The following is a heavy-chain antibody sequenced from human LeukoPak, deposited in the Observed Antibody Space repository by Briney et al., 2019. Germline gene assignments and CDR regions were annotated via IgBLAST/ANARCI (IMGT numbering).Heavy chain of an antibody. V-gene: IGHV4-38-2*02. CDR2: IYHSGST. J-gene: IGHJ5*02. D-gene: IGHD3-22*01. CDR3: ARDGVVAINWFDP. CDR1: GYSISSGYY. Sequence: KPSETLSLTCTVPGYSISSGYYWGWIRRPPGKGLEWIGSIYHSGSTYYNPSLKSRVTISVDTSKNQFSLKLSSVTAADTAVYYCARDGVVAINWFDPWGQGTLVTVSS.